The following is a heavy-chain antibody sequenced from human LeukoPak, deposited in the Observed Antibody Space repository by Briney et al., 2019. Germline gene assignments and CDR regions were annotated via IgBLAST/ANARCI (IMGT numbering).Heavy chain of an antibody. Sequence: PGGSLRLSCAASGFTFSSYWMSWVRQAPGKGLEWVANIKQDGSEKYYVDSVKGRFTISRDNAKNSLYLQMNSLRAEDTAVYYCARDPYDFWSGYLYYFDYWGQGTLVTVSS. CDR3: ARDPYDFWSGYLYYFDY. CDR2: IKQDGSEK. V-gene: IGHV3-7*01. CDR1: GFTFSSYW. J-gene: IGHJ4*02. D-gene: IGHD3-3*01.